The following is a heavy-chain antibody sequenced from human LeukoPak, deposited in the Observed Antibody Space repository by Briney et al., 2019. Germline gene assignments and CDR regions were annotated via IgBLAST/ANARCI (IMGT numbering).Heavy chain of an antibody. V-gene: IGHV1-2*02. CDR1: GYTFTGYY. CDR2: INPNSGGT. CDR3: ARCIAAAGTYCYYYMDV. J-gene: IGHJ6*03. D-gene: IGHD6-13*01. Sequence: ASVKVSCKASGYTFTGYYMHWVRQAPGQGLEWMGWINPNSGGTNYAQKFQGRVTMTRDTSISTAYMELSRLRSDDTAVYYCARCIAAAGTYCYYYMDVWGKGTTVTVSS.